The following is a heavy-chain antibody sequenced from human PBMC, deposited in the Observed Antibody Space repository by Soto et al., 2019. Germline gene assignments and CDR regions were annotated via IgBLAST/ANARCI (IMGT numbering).Heavy chain of an antibody. J-gene: IGHJ5*02. CDR1: GGSFSGYY. Sequence: KPSETLSLTCAVYGGSFSGYYWSWIRQPPGKGLEWIGEINHSGSTNYNPSLKSRVTISVDTSKNQFSLKLSSVTAADTAVYYCARVSGMAAAVTYNWFDPWGQGTLVTVSS. CDR2: INHSGST. D-gene: IGHD6-13*01. V-gene: IGHV4-34*01. CDR3: ARVSGMAAAVTYNWFDP.